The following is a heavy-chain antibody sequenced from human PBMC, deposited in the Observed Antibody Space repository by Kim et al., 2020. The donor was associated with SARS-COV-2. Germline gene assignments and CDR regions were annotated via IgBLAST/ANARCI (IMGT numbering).Heavy chain of an antibody. V-gene: IGHV3-15*01. J-gene: IGHJ5*02. D-gene: IGHD1-26*01. CDR3: TTDGRGGSYYWGEA. CDR1: GFTFSNAW. CDR2: IKSKTDGGTT. Sequence: GGSLRLSCAASGFTFSNAWMSWVRQAPGKGLEWVGRIKSKTDGGTTDYAAPVKGRFTISRDDSKNTLYLQMNSLKTEDTAVYYCTTDGRGGSYYWGEAWGQGTLVTVSS.